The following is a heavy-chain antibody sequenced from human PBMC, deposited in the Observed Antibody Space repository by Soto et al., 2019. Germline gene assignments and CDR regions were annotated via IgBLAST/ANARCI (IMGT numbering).Heavy chain of an antibody. D-gene: IGHD3-10*01. CDR3: AREHYGNSAWFDP. V-gene: IGHV1-8*01. CDR2: MNPNSGNT. CDR1: GYTFPSYD. J-gene: IGHJ5*02. Sequence: QVQLVQSGAEVKNPGASVKVSCKAPGYTFPSYDINWVRQATGQGLEWMGWMNPNSGNTGYAQKSQGRVTMTRNTCISTAYMELSSLRSEATAVYYCAREHYGNSAWFDPWGQGTLVTVSS.